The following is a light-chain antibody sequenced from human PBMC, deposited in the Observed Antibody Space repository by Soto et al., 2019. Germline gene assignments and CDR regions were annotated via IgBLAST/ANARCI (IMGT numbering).Light chain of an antibody. CDR2: EVS. J-gene: IGLJ2*01. CDR1: SSDVGGYDY. V-gene: IGLV2-14*01. Sequence: QSALTQPASVSGSPGQSITISCTGTSSDVGGYDYVSWYQHHPGKAPELLIYEVSNRPSGVSNRFSGSKSGNTASLTISGLQAEDEADYYCSSYTSSSPVVFGGGTQLTVL. CDR3: SSYTSSSPVV.